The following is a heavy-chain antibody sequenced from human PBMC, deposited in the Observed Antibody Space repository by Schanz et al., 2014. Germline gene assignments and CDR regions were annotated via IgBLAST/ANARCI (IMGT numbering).Heavy chain of an antibody. CDR1: GGTFSSYT. CDR3: AKGRGFYDY. D-gene: IGHD3-10*01. V-gene: IGHV1-69*02. CDR2: IIPVLNIA. Sequence: QLQLVQSGAEVKKPGSSVKVSCKLSGGTFSSYTISWMRQAPGQGLEWMGKIIPVLNIATYAQRFQGRVSITADKSTSTAYMELTSLRSEDTAVHYCAKGRGFYDYWGQGTLVTVSS. J-gene: IGHJ4*02.